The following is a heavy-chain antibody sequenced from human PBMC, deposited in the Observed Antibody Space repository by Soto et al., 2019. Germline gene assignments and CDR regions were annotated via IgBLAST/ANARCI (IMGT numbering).Heavy chain of an antibody. CDR3: ASTRPSRIAAAAPPRFDD. CDR1: GYTFTSYA. CDR2: INAGNGNT. J-gene: IGHJ4*02. V-gene: IGHV1-3*01. Sequence: ASVKVSCKASGYTFTSYAMHWVRQAPGQRLEWMGWINAGNGNTKYSQKFQGRVTITRDTSASTAYMELSSLRSEDTAVYYCASTRPSRIAAAAPPRFDDWGQGTLVTVSS. D-gene: IGHD6-13*01.